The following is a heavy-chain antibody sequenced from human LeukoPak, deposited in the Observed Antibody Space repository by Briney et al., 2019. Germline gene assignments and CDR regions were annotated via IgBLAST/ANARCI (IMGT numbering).Heavy chain of an antibody. V-gene: IGHV3-30*03. D-gene: IGHD2-21*02. J-gene: IGHJ6*02. CDR3: AESPFEVVTARYYYYGMDV. CDR2: ISYDGSNK. Sequence: PGGSLRLSCAASGFTFSSYGMHWVRQAPGKGLEWVAVISYDGSNKYYADSVKGRFTISRDNSKNTLYLQMNSLRAEDTAVYYCAESPFEVVTARYYYYGMDVWGQGTTVTVSS. CDR1: GFTFSSYG.